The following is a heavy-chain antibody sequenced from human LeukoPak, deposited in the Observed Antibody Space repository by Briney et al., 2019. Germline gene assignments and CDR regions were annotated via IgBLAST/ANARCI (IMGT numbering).Heavy chain of an antibody. CDR3: ARGEMATTTTAPIYYYYYYDMDV. J-gene: IGHJ6*03. CDR1: AGTFSSYA. Sequence: SVKVSCKAAAGTFSSYAISWERHAPGQGLEWMGGIIPIFGTANYAQKFQGRVTITADKSTSTDYMELSSLRSEDTVVYYCARGEMATTTTAPIYYYYYYDMDVWGKGTTVTVSS. V-gene: IGHV1-69*06. CDR2: IIPIFGTA. D-gene: IGHD5-24*01.